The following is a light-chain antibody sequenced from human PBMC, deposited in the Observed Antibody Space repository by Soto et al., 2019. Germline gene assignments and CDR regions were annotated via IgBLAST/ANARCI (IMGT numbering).Light chain of an antibody. CDR2: EVS. CDR3: SSYTSSRPGV. J-gene: IGLJ3*02. CDR1: SSDVGGYNY. Sequence: QSALTQPASVSGSPGQSITISCTGTSSDVGGYNYVSWYQQHPGKAPKLMIYEVSNRPSGVSNLFSGSKSGNTASLTISGLQAEDEADYYCSSYTSSRPGVFGGGTKLTVL. V-gene: IGLV2-14*01.